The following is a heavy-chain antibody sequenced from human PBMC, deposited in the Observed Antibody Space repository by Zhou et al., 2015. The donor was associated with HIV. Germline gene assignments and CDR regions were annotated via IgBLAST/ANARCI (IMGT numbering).Heavy chain of an antibody. Sequence: QVQLVQSGAEVKKPGASVKVSCKASGYTFTGYYMHWVRQAPGQGLEWMGRINPNSGGTNYAQKFQGRVTMTRDTSISTAYMELSRLRSDDTAVYYCARGVVPAAIKLEVYYGMDVWGQGTTVTVSS. V-gene: IGHV1-2*06. CDR1: GYTFTGYY. CDR2: INPNSGGT. J-gene: IGHJ6*02. D-gene: IGHD2-2*01. CDR3: ARGVVPAAIKLEVYYGMDV.